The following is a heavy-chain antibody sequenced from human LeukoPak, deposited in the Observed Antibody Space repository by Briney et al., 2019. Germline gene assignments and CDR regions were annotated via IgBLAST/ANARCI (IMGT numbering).Heavy chain of an antibody. CDR3: ARVRDYGSGSFPCDY. CDR2: IYYSGGS. V-gene: IGHV4-59*01. Sequence: PSETLSLTCTVSGGSISSYYWSWVRQPPGKGLEWIGHIYYSGGSKYSPYLKRRGNISVEKSKKQFFLKQRYVTAADTAVYYCARVRDYGSGSFPCDYWGQGTLVTVSS. J-gene: IGHJ4*02. D-gene: IGHD3-10*01. CDR1: GGSISSYY.